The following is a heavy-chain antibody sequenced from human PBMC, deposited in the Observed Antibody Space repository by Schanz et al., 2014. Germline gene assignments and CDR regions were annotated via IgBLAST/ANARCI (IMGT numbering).Heavy chain of an antibody. CDR2: IKQDGSEK. CDR1: GFIFSNSW. J-gene: IGHJ4*02. V-gene: IGHV3-7*01. Sequence: EVQLVESGGGLVQPGGSLRLSCAASGFIFSNSWMSWVRQAPGKGLEWVANIKQDGSEKYYVDSVKGRFTISRDNAKNSLYLQMNILTAEDTAVYYCARGVRIDYWGQGTLVTVSS. CDR3: ARGVRIDY. D-gene: IGHD3-3*01.